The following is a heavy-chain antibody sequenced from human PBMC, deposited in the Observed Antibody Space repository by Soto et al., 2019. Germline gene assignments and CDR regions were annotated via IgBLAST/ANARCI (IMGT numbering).Heavy chain of an antibody. CDR2: IKSKTDGGTT. CDR3: TTDPFVVVPAADAFDI. D-gene: IGHD2-2*01. Sequence: GGSLRLSCAASGFTFSNAWMSWVRQAPGKGLEWVGRIKSKTDGGTTDYAAPVKGRFTISRDDSKNTLYLQMNSLKTEDTAVYYCTTDPFVVVPAADAFDIWGQGTMVTVSS. V-gene: IGHV3-15*01. J-gene: IGHJ3*02. CDR1: GFTFSNAW.